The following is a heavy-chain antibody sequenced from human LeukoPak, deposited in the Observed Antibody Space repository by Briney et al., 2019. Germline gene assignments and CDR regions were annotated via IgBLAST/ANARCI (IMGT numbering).Heavy chain of an antibody. J-gene: IGHJ3*02. D-gene: IGHD2-2*01. Sequence: SETLSLTCTVSGGSISNYYWSWIRQPPGKGLEWIGYIYYSGSTNYNPSLKSRVSISVDTSKKQFSLKLSSVTAADTAMYYCARGGYCSSTSCYGGDAFDIWGQGTMVTVSS. V-gene: IGHV4-59*01. CDR3: ARGGYCSSTSCYGGDAFDI. CDR2: IYYSGST. CDR1: GGSISNYY.